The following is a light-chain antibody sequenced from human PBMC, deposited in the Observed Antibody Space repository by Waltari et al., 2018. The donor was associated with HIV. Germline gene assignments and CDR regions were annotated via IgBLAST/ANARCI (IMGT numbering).Light chain of an antibody. CDR3: AAWDDSLSGYV. CDR2: RNN. CDR1: SSDLGAYNY. Sequence: QSALTQPPSASGSPGQSVTISCTGTSSDLGAYNYVSWYQQHPDKAPKLLIYRNNQRPSGVPDRFSGSKSGTSASLAISGLRSEDEADYYCAAWDDSLSGYVFGTGTKVTVL. J-gene: IGLJ1*01. V-gene: IGLV1-47*01.